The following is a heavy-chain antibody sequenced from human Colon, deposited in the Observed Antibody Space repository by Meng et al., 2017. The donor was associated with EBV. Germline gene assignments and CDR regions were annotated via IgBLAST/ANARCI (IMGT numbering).Heavy chain of an antibody. CDR3: ARGRIIEAAGTVWFAALSV. CDR1: GGSFSGIY. D-gene: IGHD6-13*01. V-gene: IGHV4-34*01. Sequence: QVQLQQWGAGLLKPSETLSLTCAVYGGSFSGIYWSWIRQPPGKGLEWIGEINHSGSSSYNPSLKSRVTISIDTSKNQVSLKLRSVTAADTAVYYCARGRIIEAAGTVWFAALSVWGQGTLVTVDS. J-gene: IGHJ4*02. CDR2: INHSGSS.